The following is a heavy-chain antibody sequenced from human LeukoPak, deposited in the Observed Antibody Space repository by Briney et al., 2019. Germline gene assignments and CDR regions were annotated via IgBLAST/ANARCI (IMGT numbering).Heavy chain of an antibody. J-gene: IGHJ4*02. CDR3: AAAPLYYYGSGSEIFDY. CDR1: GGSFSGYY. CDR2: INHSGST. Sequence: PSETLSLTCAVYGGSFSGYYWSWIRQPPGKGLEWIGEINHSGSTNYNPSLKSRVTISVDTSKNQFSLKLSSVTAADTAVYYCAAAPLYYYGSGSEIFDYWGQGTLVTVSS. D-gene: IGHD3-10*01. V-gene: IGHV4-34*01.